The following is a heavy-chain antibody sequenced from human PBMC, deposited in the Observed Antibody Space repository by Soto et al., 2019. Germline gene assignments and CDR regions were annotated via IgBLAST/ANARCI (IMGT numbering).Heavy chain of an antibody. D-gene: IGHD3-22*01. CDR1: GGSISSGGYS. Sequence: QLQLQESGSGLVKPSQTLSLTCAVSGGSISSGGYSWSWIRQPPGKGLEWIGYIYHSGSTYYNPSLKSRVTISVDRSKNQFSLKLSSVTAADTAVYYCARVGQDYYDSTKNYYYYYGMDVWGQGTTVTVSS. CDR2: IYHSGST. CDR3: ARVGQDYYDSTKNYYYYYGMDV. V-gene: IGHV4-30-2*01. J-gene: IGHJ6*02.